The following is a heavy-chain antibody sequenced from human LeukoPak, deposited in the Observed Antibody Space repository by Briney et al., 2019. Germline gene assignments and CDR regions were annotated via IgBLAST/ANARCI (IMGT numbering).Heavy chain of an antibody. CDR3: ARAARRFSYYYYYMDV. Sequence: SETLSLTCTVSGGSISSYYWSWIRQPPGKGLEWVGYIYYSGSTNYNPSLKSRVTISVDTSKNQFSLKLSSVTAADTAVYYCARAARRFSYYYYYMDVWGKGTTVTVSS. CDR2: IYYSGST. CDR1: GGSISSYY. J-gene: IGHJ6*03. D-gene: IGHD6-6*01. V-gene: IGHV4-59*01.